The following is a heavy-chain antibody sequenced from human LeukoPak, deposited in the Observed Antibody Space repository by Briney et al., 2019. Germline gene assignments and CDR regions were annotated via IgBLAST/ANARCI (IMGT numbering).Heavy chain of an antibody. Sequence: SETLSLTCTVSGGSISNYYWSWIRQPPGKGLEWIGYISYSGSTNYNPSLKSRVTISVDTSKNQFSLKLRTVTTADTAVYYCARALLRPWFDPWGQGTLVTVSS. D-gene: IGHD3-16*01. CDR1: GGSISNYY. CDR2: ISYSGST. CDR3: ARALLRPWFDP. J-gene: IGHJ5*02. V-gene: IGHV4-59*01.